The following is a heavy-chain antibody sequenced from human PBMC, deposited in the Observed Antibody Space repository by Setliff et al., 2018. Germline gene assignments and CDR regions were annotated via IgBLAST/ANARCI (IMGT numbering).Heavy chain of an antibody. CDR2: IFSGGST. CDR3: ARPHGGDYAFDI. CDR1: GGSISGGGYY. Sequence: PSETLSLTCSVSGGSISGGGYYWNWIRQPAGKGLEWIGRIFSGGSTTHYNPSLKSRLSMSIDTSKSQFSLRLSSVTAADTAVYYCARPHGGDYAFDIWGQGRMVTVSS. J-gene: IGHJ3*02. D-gene: IGHD3-16*01. V-gene: IGHV4-61*02.